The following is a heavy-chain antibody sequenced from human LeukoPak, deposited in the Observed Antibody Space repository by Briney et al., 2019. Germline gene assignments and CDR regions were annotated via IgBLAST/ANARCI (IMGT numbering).Heavy chain of an antibody. Sequence: PGGSLRLSCAASGFTFSDYNMRWVRQAPGKGLEWVSSISTSDSYMYYGDSVRGRFTISRDNTRNSVYLHMNSLSPEDTAVYCCAREVLDVDATMTNYYYYMDVWGKGTTVTVSS. J-gene: IGHJ6*03. CDR2: ISTSDSYM. D-gene: IGHD5-18*01. V-gene: IGHV3-21*01. CDR1: GFTFSDYN. CDR3: AREVLDVDATMTNYYYYMDV.